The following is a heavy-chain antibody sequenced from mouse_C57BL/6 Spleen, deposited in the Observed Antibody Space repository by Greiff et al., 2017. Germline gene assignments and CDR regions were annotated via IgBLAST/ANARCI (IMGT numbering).Heavy chain of an antibody. V-gene: IGHV5-16*01. CDR1: GFTFSDYY. J-gene: IGHJ2*01. Sequence: EVQLVESEGGLVQPGSSMKLSCTASGFTFSDYYMAWVRQVPEKGLEWVANINYDGSSTYYLDSLKSRFIISRDNAKNILYLQMSSLKSEDTATYYCARVSYYYGSSFDYWGQGTTLTVSS. CDR3: ARVSYYYGSSFDY. D-gene: IGHD1-1*01. CDR2: INYDGSST.